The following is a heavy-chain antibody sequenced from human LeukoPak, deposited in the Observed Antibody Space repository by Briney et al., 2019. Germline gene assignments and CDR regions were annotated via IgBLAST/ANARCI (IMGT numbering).Heavy chain of an antibody. CDR3: ARLNCSGGSCYSNNWFDP. J-gene: IGHJ5*02. CDR2: ISAYNGNT. D-gene: IGHD2-15*01. Sequence: GASVKVSCKASGYTFTSYGISWVRQAPGQGLEWMGWISAYNGNTNYAQKLQGRVTMTTDTSTSTPYMELRSLRSDDTAVYYCARLNCSGGSCYSNNWFDPWGQGTLVTVSS. CDR1: GYTFTSYG. V-gene: IGHV1-18*01.